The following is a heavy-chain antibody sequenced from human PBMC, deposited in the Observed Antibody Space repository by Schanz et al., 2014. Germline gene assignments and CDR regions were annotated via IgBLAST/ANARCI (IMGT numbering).Heavy chain of an antibody. D-gene: IGHD3-10*01. V-gene: IGHV3-23*04. CDR3: AKDFTGSGIFFNS. CDR2: ISGSGDDT. J-gene: IGHJ5*01. CDR1: GFTFSSYG. Sequence: EVQLVESGGGLVQPGGSLRVSCAASGFTFSSYGMHWVRQAPGKGLEWVSVISGSGDDTYYADSVKGRFTISRDNSRNTLYLQMNSLRAEDTAVYYCAKDFTGSGIFFNSWGQGTLVSVSS.